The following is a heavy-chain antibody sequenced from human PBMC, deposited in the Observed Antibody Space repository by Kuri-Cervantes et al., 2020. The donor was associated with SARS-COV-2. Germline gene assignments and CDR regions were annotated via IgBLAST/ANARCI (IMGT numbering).Heavy chain of an antibody. Sequence: SETLSLTCAVYGGSFSGYYWSWIRQPPGKGLEWIGEINHSGSTNYNPSLKSRVTISVDTSKNQFSLKLSSVTAADTAVYYCVGITMVRGVRIYDYWGQGTLVTVSS. D-gene: IGHD3-10*01. CDR3: VGITMVRGVRIYDY. CDR2: INHSGST. V-gene: IGHV4-34*01. J-gene: IGHJ4*02. CDR1: GGSFSGYY.